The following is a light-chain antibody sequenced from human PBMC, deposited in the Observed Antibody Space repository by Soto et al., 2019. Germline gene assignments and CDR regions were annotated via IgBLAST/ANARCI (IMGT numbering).Light chain of an antibody. CDR3: QQRSNWPLT. CDR2: AAS. Sequence: EIVLTQSPATLSLSPGERATISCRASQSVTNFLAWYQQKLGQAPRLLIYAASKRATGIPGRFSGSGSGTAFTLTSANLEPEDFAVYYCQQRSNWPLTFGGGTKVEIK. V-gene: IGKV3-11*01. CDR1: QSVTNF. J-gene: IGKJ4*01.